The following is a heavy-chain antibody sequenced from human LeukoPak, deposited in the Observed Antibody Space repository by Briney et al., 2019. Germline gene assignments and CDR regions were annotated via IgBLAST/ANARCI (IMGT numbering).Heavy chain of an antibody. V-gene: IGHV3-11*04. Sequence: GGSLRLSCAASGFTFRDSYMSWIRQAPGKGLEWLSYINGVSNIISYADSVKGRFTISRDNAKNSLYLQMHGLRAEDTAVYYCARAGGGNMDFQHWGQGTLVTVSS. J-gene: IGHJ1*01. CDR3: ARAGGGNMDFQH. D-gene: IGHD4-23*01. CDR1: GFTFRDSY. CDR2: INGVSNII.